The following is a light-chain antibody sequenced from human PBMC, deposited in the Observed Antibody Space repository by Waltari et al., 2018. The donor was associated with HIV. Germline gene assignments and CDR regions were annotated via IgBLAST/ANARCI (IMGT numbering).Light chain of an antibody. CDR2: EDS. V-gene: IGLV3-10*01. CDR3: YSTDSSGNHVV. Sequence: SYELTQPPSVSVSPGQTARITCTGDALQKKYTYWYQQKAGQAPVLLIYEDSRRPSGIPERCSGCVSGTMATLTSSGAPVGDEADYYCYSTDSSGNHVVFGGGTKLTVL. J-gene: IGLJ2*01. CDR1: ALQKKY.